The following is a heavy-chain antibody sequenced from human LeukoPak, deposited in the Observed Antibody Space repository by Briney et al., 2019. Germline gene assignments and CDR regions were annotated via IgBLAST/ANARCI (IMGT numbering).Heavy chain of an antibody. J-gene: IGHJ4*02. D-gene: IGHD2-21*02. Sequence: GESLEISFEGSGYRFSNYWIGWGRPMPGKGVGWMGSIYPGDYETRYSPTFQGLVTISVDKSISTAYLQWSSLKASDTAMYYCAIPPGYCGNDCSFDHWGQGTLVTVAS. CDR2: IYPGDYET. CDR1: GYRFSNYW. CDR3: AIPPGYCGNDCSFDH. V-gene: IGHV5-51*01.